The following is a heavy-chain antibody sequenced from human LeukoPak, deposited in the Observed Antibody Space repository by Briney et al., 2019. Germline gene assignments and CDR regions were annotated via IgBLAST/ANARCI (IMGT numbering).Heavy chain of an antibody. CDR2: IYPSDSDT. CDR1: GYIFTTYW. D-gene: IGHD6-13*01. CDR3: ARGYSSSWAFDY. Sequence: GESLKISCNASGYIFTTYWIGWVRQMPGKGLEWMGIIYPSDSDTRYNPSLQGQVTISADKSICTAYLQLSRLEASDTAIYYCARGYSSSWAFDYWGRGTLVTVSS. V-gene: IGHV5-51*01. J-gene: IGHJ4*02.